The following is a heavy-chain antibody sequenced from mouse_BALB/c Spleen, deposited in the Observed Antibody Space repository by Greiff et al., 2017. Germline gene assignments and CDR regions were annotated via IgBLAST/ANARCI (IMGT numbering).Heavy chain of an antibody. CDR1: GFTFSSYT. D-gene: IGHD2-14*01. CDR3: ARHRYDEYYYAMDY. CDR2: ISNGGGST. Sequence: EVQGVESGGGLVQPGGSLKLSCAASGFTFSSYTMSWVRQTPEKRLEWVAYISNGGGSTYYPDTVKGRFTISRDNAKNTLYLQMSSLKSEDTAMYYCARHRYDEYYYAMDYWGQGTSVTVSS. J-gene: IGHJ4*01. V-gene: IGHV5-12-2*01.